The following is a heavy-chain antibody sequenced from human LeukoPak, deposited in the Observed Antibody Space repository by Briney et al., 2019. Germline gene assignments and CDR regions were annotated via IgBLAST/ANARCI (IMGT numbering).Heavy chain of an antibody. J-gene: IGHJ4*02. V-gene: IGHV1-3*01. CDR1: GYTFTSYA. Sequence: ASVKVSCKASGYTFTSYAMHWVRQAPGQRLEWMGWINAGNGNTKYSQKFQGRVIITRDTSASTAYMELSSLRSEDTAVYYCARDHEEKVAGPYYFDYWGQGTLVTVSS. CDR2: INAGNGNT. CDR3: ARDHEEKVAGPYYFDY. D-gene: IGHD6-19*01.